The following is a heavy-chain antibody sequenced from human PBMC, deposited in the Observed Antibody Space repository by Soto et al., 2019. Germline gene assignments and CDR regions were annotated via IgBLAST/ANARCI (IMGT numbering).Heavy chain of an antibody. CDR1: GYTFTSYA. J-gene: IGHJ4*02. CDR2: ISAYSGNT. V-gene: IGHV1-18*01. CDR3: ARDGPPYGSGSYRYYFHY. D-gene: IGHD3-10*01. Sequence: ASVKVSCKASGYTFTSYAMLWVRQAPGQGLEWMGWISAYSGNTNYAQKLQGRVTMTTDTSTSTAYMELRSLRSDDTAVYYCARDGPPYGSGSYRYYFHYWGQG.